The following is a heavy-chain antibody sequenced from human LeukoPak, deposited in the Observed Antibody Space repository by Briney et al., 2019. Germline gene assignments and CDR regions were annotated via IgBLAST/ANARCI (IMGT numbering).Heavy chain of an antibody. CDR3: ARVGYYDSSGYYY. V-gene: IGHV3-7*03. CDR1: GFTFRTYW. D-gene: IGHD3-22*01. CDR2: IKPDGSET. Sequence: GGSLRLSCAASGFTFRTYWMNWVRQAPGKGPEWVAKIKPDGSETYYVDSVKGRFTISRDNAKNSLYLQMNSLRAEDTALYYCARVGYYDSSGYYYWGQGTLVTVSS. J-gene: IGHJ4*02.